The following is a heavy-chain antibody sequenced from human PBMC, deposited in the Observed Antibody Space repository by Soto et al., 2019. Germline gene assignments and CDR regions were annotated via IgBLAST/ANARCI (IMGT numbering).Heavy chain of an antibody. D-gene: IGHD1-26*01. CDR2: IYYSGST. Sequence: SETLSLTCTVSGGSISSYYWNWIRQPPGKGLEWIGYIYYSGSTNYNPSLKSRVTISVHTSNSQFSLELSSVTAADTAVYYCARGLISGSHYSGGWYYFDSWGQGTQVTVSS. CDR3: ARGLISGSHYSGGWYYFDS. J-gene: IGHJ4*02. V-gene: IGHV4-59*12. CDR1: GGSISSYY.